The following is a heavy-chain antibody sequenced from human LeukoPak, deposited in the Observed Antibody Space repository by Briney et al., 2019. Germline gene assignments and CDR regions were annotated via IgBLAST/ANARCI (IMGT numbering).Heavy chain of an antibody. CDR2: ISGRGDRT. Sequence: GGSLRLSCAASGFTFSSYSMNWVRQAPGKGLEWVSSISGRGDRTYYADSVKGRFTISRDDSRTTVYLQMNSLRAEDTAVYHCARNGCSSTNCYIFLGDWYFDLWGRGTVVSVSS. CDR1: GFTFSSYS. D-gene: IGHD2-2*01. J-gene: IGHJ2*01. V-gene: IGHV3-23*01. CDR3: ARNGCSSTNCYIFLGDWYFDL.